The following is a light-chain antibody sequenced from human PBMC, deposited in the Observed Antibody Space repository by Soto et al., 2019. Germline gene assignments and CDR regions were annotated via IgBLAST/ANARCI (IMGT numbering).Light chain of an antibody. CDR3: SSYSNTSTLYV. V-gene: IGLV2-14*01. CDR2: DVN. CDR1: SKDVGGYNY. Sequence: QSALTQPASVSGFPGQSITISCTGTSKDVGGYNYVSWYQQHPGKAPKLKIYDVNKRPSGVSNRFSGSKSGNTASLTISGIQAEDEADYYCSSYSNTSTLYVFGTGTQLTVL. J-gene: IGLJ6*01.